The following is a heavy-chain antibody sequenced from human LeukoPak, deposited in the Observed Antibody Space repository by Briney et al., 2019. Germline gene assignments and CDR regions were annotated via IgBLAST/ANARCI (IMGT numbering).Heavy chain of an antibody. D-gene: IGHD3-22*01. CDR1: GLTFSSYW. Sequence: PGGSLRLSCAASGLTFSSYWMHWVRQAPGKGLVWVSRINSDGSSTSYADSVKGRFTISRDNAKNTLYPQMNSLRAEDTAVYYCAITYYYDSSGYPVNWGQGTLVTVSS. V-gene: IGHV3-74*01. CDR3: AITYYYDSSGYPVN. CDR2: INSDGSST. J-gene: IGHJ4*02.